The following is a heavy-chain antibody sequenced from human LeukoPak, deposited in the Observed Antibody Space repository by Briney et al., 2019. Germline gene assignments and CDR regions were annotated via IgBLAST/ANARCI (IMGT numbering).Heavy chain of an antibody. CDR3: ARPGTTGYYNY. V-gene: IGHV3-74*01. CDR1: GLICSDNW. Sequence: GGSLRLSCTTSGLICSDNWMHGVRQAPGKRLAWVSHISDDGKSTDYADSVRGRFTISRDNAKNTLYLQMNGLRAEDTAVYYCARPGTTGYYNYWGQGTLVTVS. D-gene: IGHD3-9*01. CDR2: ISDDGKST. J-gene: IGHJ4*02.